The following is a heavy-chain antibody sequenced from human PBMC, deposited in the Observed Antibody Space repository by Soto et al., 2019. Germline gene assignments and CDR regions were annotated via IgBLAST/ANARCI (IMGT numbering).Heavy chain of an antibody. Sequence: ASVKVSCKASGYTFTGYYMHWVRQAPGKGLEWMGGFDPEDGETIYAQKFQGRVTMTEDTSTDTAYMELSSLRSEDTAVYYCATDPLMRGAFDIWGQGTMVTVSS. CDR1: GYTFTGYY. D-gene: IGHD2-8*01. J-gene: IGHJ3*02. CDR3: ATDPLMRGAFDI. V-gene: IGHV1-24*01. CDR2: FDPEDGET.